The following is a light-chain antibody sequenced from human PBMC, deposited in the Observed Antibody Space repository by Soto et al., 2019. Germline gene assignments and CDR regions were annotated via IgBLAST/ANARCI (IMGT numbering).Light chain of an antibody. J-gene: IGKJ2*01. CDR2: DAS. V-gene: IGKV3-11*01. CDR1: QSVSSY. Sequence: EIVLTQSPATLSLSPGERATLSCRASQSVSSYLAWYQQKPGQAPRLLIYDASNRATSIPARFSGSGSGTNLSLPISSLEPADFAAYYCQQRSNWPQYTFGQGTKLEIK. CDR3: QQRSNWPQYT.